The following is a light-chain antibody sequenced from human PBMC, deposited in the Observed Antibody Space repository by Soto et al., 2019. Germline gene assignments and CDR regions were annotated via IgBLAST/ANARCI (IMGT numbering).Light chain of an antibody. V-gene: IGKV3-20*01. CDR2: SAS. J-gene: IGKJ1*01. CDR1: RTVDGNY. CDR3: QQCGGSPT. Sequence: PGERATLSCRASRTVDGNYLAWYHQKPGQAPRLLIHSASTRAPGIPDRFSASGAGTDFTLTISRLEPEDSAVYYCQQCGGSPTFGQGTKVDI.